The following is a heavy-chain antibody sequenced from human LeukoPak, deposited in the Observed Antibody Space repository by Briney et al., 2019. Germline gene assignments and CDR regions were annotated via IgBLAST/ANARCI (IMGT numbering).Heavy chain of an antibody. V-gene: IGHV1-46*01. CDR1: GYSFTSHY. CDR3: ARSGITYYYYYMDV. D-gene: IGHD3-10*01. J-gene: IGHJ6*03. CDR2: INPSGSST. Sequence: ASVKVSCKASGYSFTSHYMHWVRQAPGQGLEWLGLINPSGSSTLYAQKFQGRVTMTRDMSTTTDYMELSSLRSEDTAVYYCARSGITYYYYYMDVWGKGTTVTISS.